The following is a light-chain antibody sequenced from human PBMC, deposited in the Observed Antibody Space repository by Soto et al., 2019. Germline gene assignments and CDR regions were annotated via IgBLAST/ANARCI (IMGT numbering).Light chain of an antibody. CDR2: LAT. CDR3: QQSYTTPP. CDR1: QTIGNY. J-gene: IGKJ4*01. V-gene: IGKV1-39*01. Sequence: IQMTQSPSSVSASVGDRVSITCRAGQTIGNYLKWYQQKPGKAPKLLIYLATSLQNGVPSRFSGSASGTDFTLAISSLQPEDFATYYCQQSYTTPPFGGGTKVQIK.